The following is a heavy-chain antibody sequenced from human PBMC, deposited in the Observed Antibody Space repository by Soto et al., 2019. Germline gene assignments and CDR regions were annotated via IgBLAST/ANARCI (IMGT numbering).Heavy chain of an antibody. V-gene: IGHV1-18*01. Sequence: ASVKVSCKASGGTFSNYAFSWVRQAPGQGLEWLGWISVYNGNKNYAKKVQGRVSMTADTSTSTAHMELRSLQSDDTAVYFCARVAITLIRGLKVDFYSMDVWGQGTTVTVSS. CDR3: ARVAITLIRGLKVDFYSMDV. CDR1: GGTFSNYA. D-gene: IGHD3-10*01. CDR2: ISVYNGNK. J-gene: IGHJ6*02.